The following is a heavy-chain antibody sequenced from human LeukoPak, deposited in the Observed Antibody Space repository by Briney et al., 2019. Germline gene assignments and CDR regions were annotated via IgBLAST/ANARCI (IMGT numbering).Heavy chain of an antibody. D-gene: IGHD1-26*01. V-gene: IGHV1-2*02. J-gene: IGHJ5*02. CDR1: GYTFTAYF. Sequence: ASVKVSCKTSGYTFTAYFFHWVRQAPGQGLEWMGWINPNSGGTNYAQKFQGRVTMTRDTSISTAYMELSRLRSDDTAVYYCARDSGGKSTQGFDPWGQGTLVTVSS. CDR2: INPNSGGT. CDR3: ARDSGGKSTQGFDP.